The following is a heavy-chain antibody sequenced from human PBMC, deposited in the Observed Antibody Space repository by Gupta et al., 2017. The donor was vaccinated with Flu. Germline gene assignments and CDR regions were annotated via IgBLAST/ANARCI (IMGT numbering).Heavy chain of an antibody. CDR3: ARGSIRGSGD. J-gene: IGHJ4*02. Sequence: QVQLQESGPGLVKPSETLSLTCAVSGYSISSGYYWGWIRQPPGKGLEWIGSIYHSGSTYYNPSLKSRVTISVDTSKNQFSLKLGSVTAADTAVYYCARGSIRGSGDGGQGTLVTVSS. CDR2: IYHSGST. V-gene: IGHV4-38-2*01. D-gene: IGHD3-10*01. CDR1: GYSISSGYY.